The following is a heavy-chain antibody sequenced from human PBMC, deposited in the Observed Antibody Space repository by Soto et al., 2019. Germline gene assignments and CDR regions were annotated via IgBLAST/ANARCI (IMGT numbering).Heavy chain of an antibody. D-gene: IGHD1-7*01. CDR3: ARGGITGTTRDFDY. CDR1: GASVSSGSYY. CDR2: IYYSGST. Sequence: SETLSLTCTVSGASVSSGSYYWSWIRQPPGKGLEWIGYIYYSGSTNYNPPLKSRVTISVDTSKNQFSLKLSSVTAADTAVYYCARGGITGTTRDFDYWGRGTLVTVSS. V-gene: IGHV4-61*01. J-gene: IGHJ4*02.